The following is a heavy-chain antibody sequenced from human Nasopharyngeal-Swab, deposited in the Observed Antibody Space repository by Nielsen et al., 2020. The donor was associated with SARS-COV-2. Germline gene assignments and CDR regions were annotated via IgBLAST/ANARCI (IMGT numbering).Heavy chain of an antibody. Sequence: SGPTLVKPTETLTLTCTFSGFSLYTRGMCVSWIRQPPGKAPEWLARTDWDGDRYYSPSLKTRLTISRDIAKSQVVLTMTNMAPMDTATYYCTREQPSGDYDYYGMDVWGRGTTVTVSS. V-gene: IGHV2-70*11. J-gene: IGHJ6*01. D-gene: IGHD1-1*01. CDR1: GFSLYTRGMC. CDR3: TREQPSGDYDYYGMDV. CDR2: TDWDGDR.